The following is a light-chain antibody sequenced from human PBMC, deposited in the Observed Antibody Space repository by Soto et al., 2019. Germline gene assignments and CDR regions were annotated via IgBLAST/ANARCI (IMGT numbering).Light chain of an antibody. CDR1: QSISSY. J-gene: IGKJ4*01. CDR2: AAS. Sequence: DIQMTQSPYSLSASVGDRVTITCRASQSISSYLNWYQQKPGKAPELLIYAASSLQSGVPSRFSGSGSGTDFTLTISSLQPEDFTTHYCQQSYTTPLTFGGGTKVDIK. V-gene: IGKV1-39*01. CDR3: QQSYTTPLT.